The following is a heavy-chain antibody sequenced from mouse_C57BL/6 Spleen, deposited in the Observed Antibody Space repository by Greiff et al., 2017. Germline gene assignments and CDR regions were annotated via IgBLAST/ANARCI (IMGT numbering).Heavy chain of an antibody. CDR1: GYAFSSYW. CDR3: ARHDYYYCDFDY. Sequence: QVQLQQSGAELVKPGASVKISCKASGYAFSSYWMNWVKQRPGKGLEWIGQIYPGDGDTNYNGKFKGKATLTADKSSSTAYMQLSSLTSEDSAVYFCARHDYYYCDFDYWGQGTTLTVSS. V-gene: IGHV1-80*01. CDR2: IYPGDGDT. D-gene: IGHD2-13*01. J-gene: IGHJ2*01.